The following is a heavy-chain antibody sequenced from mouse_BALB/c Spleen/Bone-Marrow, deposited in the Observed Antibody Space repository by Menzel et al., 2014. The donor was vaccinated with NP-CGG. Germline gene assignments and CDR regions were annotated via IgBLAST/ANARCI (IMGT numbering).Heavy chain of an antibody. CDR2: INPYNGAT. V-gene: IGHV1-31*01. J-gene: IGHJ3*01. D-gene: IGHD2-12*01. CDR1: GYSFTGYY. Sequence: EVQLQQSGPELVKPGASVKISCKASGYSFTGYYMRWVKQSHVKSLEWIGRINPYNGATSYNQNFKDKASLTVDKSSSTAYMELHSLTSEDSAVYYCASYDGGFAYWGQGTLVTVSA. CDR3: ASYDGGFAY.